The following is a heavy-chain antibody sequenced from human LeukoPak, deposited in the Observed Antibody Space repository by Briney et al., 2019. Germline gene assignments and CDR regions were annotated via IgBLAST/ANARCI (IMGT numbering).Heavy chain of an antibody. D-gene: IGHD4-23*01. CDR3: ACGYGGIPNFDY. J-gene: IGHJ4*02. CDR2: IWYDGSNK. V-gene: IGHV3-33*01. Sequence: PGGSLRLSCAASGFTFSSYGMHWVRQAPGKGLEWVAVIWYDGSNKYYADSVKGRFTISRDSSKNTLYLQMNSLRAEDTAVYYCACGYGGIPNFDYWGQGTLVTVSS. CDR1: GFTFSSYG.